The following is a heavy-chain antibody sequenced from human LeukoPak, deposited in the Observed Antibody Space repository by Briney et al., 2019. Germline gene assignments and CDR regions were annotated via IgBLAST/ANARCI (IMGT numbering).Heavy chain of an antibody. J-gene: IGHJ4*02. V-gene: IGHV3-23*01. CDR1: GFTFSSYG. Sequence: GTLRLSCAASGFTFSSYGMSWVRQAPGKGLEWVSAISGSGGSTYYADSVKGRFTISRDNAKNSLYLQMNSLRAEDTAVYYCARAVPGFDSWGQGTLVTVSS. CDR3: ARAVPGFDS. CDR2: ISGSGGST.